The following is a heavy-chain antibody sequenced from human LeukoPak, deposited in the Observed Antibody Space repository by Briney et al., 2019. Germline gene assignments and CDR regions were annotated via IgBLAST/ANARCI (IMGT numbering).Heavy chain of an antibody. CDR1: GGXITNTNY. CDR2: VNLQGST. CDR3: AREGGPYRPLDY. J-gene: IGHJ4*02. V-gene: IGHV4-4*02. Sequence: SGTLSLTCVVSGGXITNTNYWTWVRQPPGKGVEWIGEVNLQGSTNYNPSLMGRVAISVDTSENHISLQLTSVTAADTAVYYCAREGGPYRPLDYSGQGTLVTVSS.